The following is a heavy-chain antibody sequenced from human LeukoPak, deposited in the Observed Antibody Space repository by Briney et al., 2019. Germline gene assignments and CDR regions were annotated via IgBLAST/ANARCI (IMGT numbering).Heavy chain of an antibody. CDR1: GFNFIDYT. V-gene: IGHV3-21*01. Sequence: GGSLRLSCAASGFNFIDYTMNWVRQAPGKGLEWVSSITSTGRYIFYADSLKGRFTISRDNAKKSLYLQMNSLRAEDTAFYYCATDRWGFFNSWGQGTLVTVTS. CDR2: ITSTGRYI. CDR3: ATDRWGFFNS. D-gene: IGHD7-27*01. J-gene: IGHJ4*02.